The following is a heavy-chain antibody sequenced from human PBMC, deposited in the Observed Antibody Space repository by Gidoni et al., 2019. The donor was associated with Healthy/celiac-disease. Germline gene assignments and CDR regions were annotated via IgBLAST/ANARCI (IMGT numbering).Heavy chain of an antibody. J-gene: IGHJ3*02. CDR2: ISYDGSNK. CDR1: GFTFSSYG. CDR3: AKDRKRGPFLRITMVRGVQGDAFDI. V-gene: IGHV3-30*18. D-gene: IGHD3-10*01. Sequence: QVQLVESGGGVVQPGRSLRLSCAASGFTFSSYGMHWVRQAPGKGLEWVAVISYDGSNKYYADSVKGRFTISRDNSKNTLYLQMNSLRAEDTAVYYCAKDRKRGPFLRITMVRGVQGDAFDIWGQGTMVTVSS.